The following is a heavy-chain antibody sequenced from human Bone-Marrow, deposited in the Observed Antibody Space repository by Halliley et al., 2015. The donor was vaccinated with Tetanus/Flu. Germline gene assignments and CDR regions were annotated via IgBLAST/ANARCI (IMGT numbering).Heavy chain of an antibody. V-gene: IGHV1-46*01. J-gene: IGHJ4*02. CDR2: INPSGNKT. Sequence: QLVQSGAEVKKPGASVKVACKASGNTLTNNFMHWVRQAPGQGLEWMGIINPSGNKTTYAQKFQGRLTMTRVTSTRTVYMELSNLRSEDTAVYCCAAPGLGFFDYWGQGTLVTVSP. CDR3: AAPGLGFFDY. D-gene: IGHD6-19*01. CDR1: GNTLTNNF.